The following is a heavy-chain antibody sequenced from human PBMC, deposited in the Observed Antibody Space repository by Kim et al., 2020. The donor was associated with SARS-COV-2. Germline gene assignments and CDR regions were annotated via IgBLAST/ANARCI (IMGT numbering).Heavy chain of an antibody. J-gene: IGHJ4*02. CDR1: GGSFSGYY. CDR3: AREGAIAAAGGIIDY. Sequence: SETLSLTCAVYGGSFSGYYWSWIRQPPGKGLEWIGEINHSGSTNYNPSLKSRVTISVDTSKNQFSLKLSSVTAADTAVYYCAREGAIAAAGGIIDYWGQGTLVTVSS. V-gene: IGHV4-34*01. CDR2: INHSGST. D-gene: IGHD6-13*01.